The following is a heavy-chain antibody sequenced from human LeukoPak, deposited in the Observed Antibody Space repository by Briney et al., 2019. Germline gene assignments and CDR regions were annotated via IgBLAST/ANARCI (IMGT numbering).Heavy chain of an antibody. D-gene: IGHD6-19*01. CDR1: GFTFDDYG. CDR2: ISYDGSNK. Sequence: PGGSLRLSCAAAGFTFDDYGMSWVRQAPGKGLEWVAVISYDGSNKYYADSVKGRFTISRDNSKNTLYLQMNSLRAEDTAVYYCARDAPYSSGWYDYWGQGTLVTVSS. V-gene: IGHV3-30*03. J-gene: IGHJ4*02. CDR3: ARDAPYSSGWYDY.